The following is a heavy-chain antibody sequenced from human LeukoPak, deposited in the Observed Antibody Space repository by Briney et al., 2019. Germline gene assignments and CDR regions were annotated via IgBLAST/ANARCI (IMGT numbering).Heavy chain of an antibody. CDR1: GYTFTSYY. J-gene: IGHJ4*02. Sequence: GASVKVSCKASGYTFTSYYMHWVRQAPGQGLEWMGIINPSGGSTSYAQKFQGRVTITADESTSTAYMELSSLRSEDTAVYYCARSVAPGYSGTMYYFDYWGQGTLVTVSS. D-gene: IGHD6-13*01. V-gene: IGHV1-46*01. CDR3: ARSVAPGYSGTMYYFDY. CDR2: INPSGGST.